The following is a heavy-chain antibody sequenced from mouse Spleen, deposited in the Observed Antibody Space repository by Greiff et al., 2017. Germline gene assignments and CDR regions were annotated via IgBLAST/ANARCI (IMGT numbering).Heavy chain of an antibody. J-gene: IGHJ4*01. CDR3: ARPYYDYVSYAMDY. D-gene: IGHD2-4*01. V-gene: IGHV1-18*01. CDR2: INPNNGGT. CDR1: GYTFTDYN. Sequence: EVQLQQSGPELVKPGASVKIPCKASGYTFTDYNMDWVKQSHGKSLEWIGDINPNNGGTIYNQKFKGKATLTVDKSSSTAYMELRSLTSEDTAVYYCARPYYDYVSYAMDYWGQGTSVTVSS.